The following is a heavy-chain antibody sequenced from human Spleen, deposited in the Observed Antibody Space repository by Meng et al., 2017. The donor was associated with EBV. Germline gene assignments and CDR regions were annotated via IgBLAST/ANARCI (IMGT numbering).Heavy chain of an antibody. V-gene: IGHV4-4*02. D-gene: IGHD3-22*01. J-gene: IGHJ4*02. CDR3: ARDFHYYDSSGYFDY. CDR2: IYYSGST. CDR1: VASISSANW. Sequence: QWQLQESGPGLLKPSETLSLTCAVSVASISSANWWSWVRQPPGKGLEWIGRIYYSGSTYYNPSLKSRVTISVDTSKNQFSLKLSSVTAADTAVYYCARDFHYYDSSGYFDYWGQGTLVTVSS.